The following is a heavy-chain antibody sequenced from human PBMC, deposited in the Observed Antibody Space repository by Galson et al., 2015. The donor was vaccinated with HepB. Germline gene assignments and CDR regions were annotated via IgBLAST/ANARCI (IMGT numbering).Heavy chain of an antibody. CDR3: VRDGAGGPGDLEV. CDR2: TYYRSKWYY. J-gene: IGHJ3*01. Sequence: CAISGDSVFSNTAAWNWFRQSPSRGLEWLGRTYYRSKWYYNYAVSVESRIVINLDASKNQFSLHLNSVTPEDTAMCYCVRDGAGGPGDLEVWGQGTMVSVSS. CDR1: GDSVFSNTAA. D-gene: IGHD1-14*01. V-gene: IGHV6-1*01.